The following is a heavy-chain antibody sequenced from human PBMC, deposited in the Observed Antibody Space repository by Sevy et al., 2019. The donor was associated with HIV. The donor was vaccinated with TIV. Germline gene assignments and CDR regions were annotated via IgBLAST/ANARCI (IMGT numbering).Heavy chain of an antibody. D-gene: IGHD2-15*01. CDR1: GFTFSSYA. CDR2: ISYDGSNK. CDR3: ARGPCSGGSCYGY. Sequence: GGSLRLSCAASGFTFSSYAMHWVRQAPGKGLEWVAVISYDGSNKYYAYSVKGRFTISRDNSKNTLYLQMNSLRAEDTAVYYCARGPCSGGSCYGYWGQGTLVTVSS. V-gene: IGHV3-30-3*01. J-gene: IGHJ4*02.